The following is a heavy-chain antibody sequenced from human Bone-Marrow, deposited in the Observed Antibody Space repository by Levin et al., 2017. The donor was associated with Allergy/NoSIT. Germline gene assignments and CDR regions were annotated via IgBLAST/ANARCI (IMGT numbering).Heavy chain of an antibody. D-gene: IGHD2-21*02. V-gene: IGHV3-30*18. CDR3: AKDQGIVVVTAADY. J-gene: IGHJ4*02. CDR1: GFSFRSSG. CDR2: ISYDGNKK. Sequence: LSLTCAASGFSFRSSGMHWVRQAPGKGLEWVAVISYDGNKKYYADSVKGRFTISRDNSKNTLSLQMNSLRAEDTAVYYCAKDQGIVVVTAADYWGQGTQVTVSS.